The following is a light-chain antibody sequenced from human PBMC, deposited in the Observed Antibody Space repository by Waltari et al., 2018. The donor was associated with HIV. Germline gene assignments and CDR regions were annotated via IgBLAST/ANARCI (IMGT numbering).Light chain of an antibody. CDR1: STDIGDYKY. CDR2: DVT. J-gene: IGLJ2*01. CDR3: CSYAGTYTWV. V-gene: IGLV2-11*01. Sequence: QSALTQPRSVSGSPGQSVTISCRGSSTDIGDYKYFSWYQQHPGKVPKLVIFDVTKRPSGVPDRFSGSKSVNTASLTISGLQAEDEADYYCCSYAGTYTWVFGGGTRLTVL.